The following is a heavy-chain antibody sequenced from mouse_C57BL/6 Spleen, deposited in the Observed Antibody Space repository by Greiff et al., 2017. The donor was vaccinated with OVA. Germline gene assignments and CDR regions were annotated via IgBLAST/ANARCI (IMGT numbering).Heavy chain of an antibody. Sequence: QVQLQQPGAELVRPGTSVKLSCKASGYTFTSYWMHWVKQRPGQGLEWIGVIDPSDSYTNYNQKFKGKATLTVDTSSSTAYMQLSSLTSEDSAVYYCATAYYGSSFDYWGQGTTLTVSS. V-gene: IGHV1-59*01. CDR2: IDPSDSYT. J-gene: IGHJ2*01. CDR3: ATAYYGSSFDY. CDR1: GYTFTSYW. D-gene: IGHD1-1*01.